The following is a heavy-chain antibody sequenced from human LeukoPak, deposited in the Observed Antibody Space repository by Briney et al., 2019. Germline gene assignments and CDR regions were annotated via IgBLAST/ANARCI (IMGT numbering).Heavy chain of an antibody. Sequence: ASVTVSCKTSGYTFTGHYMHWVRQAPGQGLEWMGWINPNSGDTNYAQRFQGRVTMTRDTSISTAYMELSSLRSDDTAVYYCARDRDNSGDYWGQGTLVSVSS. J-gene: IGHJ4*02. D-gene: IGHD6-19*01. CDR3: ARDRDNSGDY. V-gene: IGHV1-2*02. CDR2: INPNSGDT. CDR1: GYTFTGHY.